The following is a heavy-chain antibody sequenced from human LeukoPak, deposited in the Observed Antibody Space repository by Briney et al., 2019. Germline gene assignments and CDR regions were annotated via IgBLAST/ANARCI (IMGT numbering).Heavy chain of an antibody. CDR2: IYYSGST. CDR1: GGSISSYY. Sequence: SETLSLTCTVSGGSISSYYWSWIRQPPGKGLEWIGYIYYSGSTNYNPSLKSRVTISVDTSKNQFSLKLSSVTAADTAVYYCARVGRSYGTKGYYFDYWGQGTLVTVSS. J-gene: IGHJ4*02. V-gene: IGHV4-59*01. D-gene: IGHD5-18*01. CDR3: ARVGRSYGTKGYYFDY.